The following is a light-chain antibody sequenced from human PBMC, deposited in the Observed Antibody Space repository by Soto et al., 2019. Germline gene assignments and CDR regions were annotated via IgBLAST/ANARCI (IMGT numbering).Light chain of an antibody. J-gene: IGLJ1*01. V-gene: IGLV2-14*01. Sequence: SVLTQPASLSWSPGQSITISCTGSSSDVGGYNYVSWYQQHPGKAPKLMIYEVSNRPSGVSNRFSGSKSGNTASLTISGLHAEAEAAYYCSSYTRSSTYGYGGGTKVSV. CDR2: EVS. CDR1: SSDVGGYNY. CDR3: SSYTRSSTYG.